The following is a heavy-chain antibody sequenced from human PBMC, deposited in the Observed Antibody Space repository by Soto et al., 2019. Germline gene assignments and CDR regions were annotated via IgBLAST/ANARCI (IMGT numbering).Heavy chain of an antibody. J-gene: IGHJ4*02. CDR1: GFTISSDG. CDR2: ISYDGSSQ. CDR3: AKANAHIPFDS. V-gene: IGHV3-30*18. D-gene: IGHD2-21*01. Sequence: QVQLVESGGGVVQPGRSLRLSCAASGFTISSDGMHWVRQAPGKGLEWVAVISYDGSSQYYAVSVQGRFAISRDNSKNTLYLQMNSLRPEDTALYYCAKANAHIPFDSWGQGTLVTVSS.